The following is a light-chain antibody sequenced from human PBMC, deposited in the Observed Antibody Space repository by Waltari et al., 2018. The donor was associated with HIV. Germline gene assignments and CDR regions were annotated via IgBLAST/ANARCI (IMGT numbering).Light chain of an antibody. CDR2: DDL. Sequence: QSVLTQPPSVSGAPGQRVTISCTGNKSNIGAGSDVLWYHQLPGTAPKFFLSDDLSRPSGVPDRVSFSRSGTSASLAITGLQAEDEADYYCQSYDKSLSGSVFGGGTKLTVL. V-gene: IGLV1-40*01. CDR3: QSYDKSLSGSV. J-gene: IGLJ2*01. CDR1: KSNIGAGSD.